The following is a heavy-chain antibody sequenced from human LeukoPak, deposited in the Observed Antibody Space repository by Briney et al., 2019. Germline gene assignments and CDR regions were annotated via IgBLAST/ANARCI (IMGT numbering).Heavy chain of an antibody. V-gene: IGHV3-30*04. CDR1: GFTFSSYA. CDR2: ISYDGSNK. Sequence: GGSLRLSCAASGFTFSSYAMHWVRQAPGKGLEWVAVISYDGSNKYYADSVKGRFTISRDNSKNTLYLQMNSLRAEDTAVYYCALVEGGYNFYFDYWGQGTLVTVSS. D-gene: IGHD5-24*01. J-gene: IGHJ4*02. CDR3: ALVEGGYNFYFDY.